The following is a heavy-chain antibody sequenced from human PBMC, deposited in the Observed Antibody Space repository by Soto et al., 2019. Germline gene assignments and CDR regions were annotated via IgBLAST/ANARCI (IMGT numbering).Heavy chain of an antibody. J-gene: IGHJ5*02. Sequence: EVQLVESGGGLVQPGRSLRLSCAASGFTFDDYAMHWVRQAPGKGLEWVSGISWNSGSIGYADSVKGRFTISRDNAKNSLYLQMNSLRTEDTALYYCAKDIESVISCNCFDPWGQGTLVTVSS. D-gene: IGHD3-9*01. CDR1: GFTFDDYA. V-gene: IGHV3-9*01. CDR3: AKDIESVISCNCFDP. CDR2: ISWNSGSI.